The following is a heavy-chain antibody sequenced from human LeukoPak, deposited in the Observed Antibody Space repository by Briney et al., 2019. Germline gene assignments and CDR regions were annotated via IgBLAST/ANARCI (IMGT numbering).Heavy chain of an antibody. Sequence: SETLSLTCTVSGGSISSYYWSWIRQAAGKGLEWIGRIYTSGSTNYNPSLKSRVTMSVDTSKNQFSLKLSSVTAADTAVYYCARAHILTGYSDDAFDIWGQGTMVTVSS. CDR2: IYTSGST. CDR3: ARAHILTGYSDDAFDI. J-gene: IGHJ3*02. D-gene: IGHD3-9*01. CDR1: GGSISSYY. V-gene: IGHV4-4*07.